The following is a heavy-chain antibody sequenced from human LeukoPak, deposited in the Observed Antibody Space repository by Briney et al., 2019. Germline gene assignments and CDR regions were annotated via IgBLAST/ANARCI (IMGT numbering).Heavy chain of an antibody. CDR3: ASLLYNWNDPWDY. Sequence: SETLSLTCTVSGYSISSGYYWGWIRQPPGKGLEWIGSIYHSGSTYYNPSLKSRVTISVDTSKSQFSLKLSSVTAADTAVYYCASLLYNWNDPWDYWGQGTLVTVSS. CDR2: IYHSGST. V-gene: IGHV4-38-2*02. CDR1: GYSISSGYY. J-gene: IGHJ4*02. D-gene: IGHD1-20*01.